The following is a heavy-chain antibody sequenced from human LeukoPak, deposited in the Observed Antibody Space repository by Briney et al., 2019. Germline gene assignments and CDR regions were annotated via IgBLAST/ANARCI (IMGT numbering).Heavy chain of an antibody. V-gene: IGHV4-30-2*01. CDR3: AGSYYYGSGRPPHFDY. J-gene: IGHJ4*02. CDR2: NYHSGST. CDR1: GGSICRGGYI. Sequence: SQTLSLTCSVSGGSICRGGYIWSWIRQPPGKGLEWIGKNYHSGSTYYNPSLKSRVTISVDRSKNQFSLKLSSVTAADTAVYYCAGSYYYGSGRPPHFDYWGQGTLVTVSS. D-gene: IGHD3-10*01.